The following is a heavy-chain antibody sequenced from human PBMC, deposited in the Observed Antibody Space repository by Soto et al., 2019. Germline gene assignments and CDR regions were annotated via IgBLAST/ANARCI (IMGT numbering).Heavy chain of an antibody. V-gene: IGHV1-18*01. Sequence: ASVKVSCKASGYTFTSYGISWVRQAPGQGLEWMGWISAYNGNTNYAQKLQGRVTMTTDTSTSTAYMELRSLRSDDTAVYYCARKRNDCGDDWWFDPWGQGTLVTVS. J-gene: IGHJ5*02. CDR2: ISAYNGNT. CDR3: ARKRNDCGDDWWFDP. CDR1: GYTFTSYG. D-gene: IGHD4-17*01.